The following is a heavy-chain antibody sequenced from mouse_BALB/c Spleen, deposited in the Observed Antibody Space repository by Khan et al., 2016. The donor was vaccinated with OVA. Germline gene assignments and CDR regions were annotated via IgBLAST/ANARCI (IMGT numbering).Heavy chain of an antibody. CDR1: GYTFTTYT. J-gene: IGHJ3*01. CDR3: AREGAYYRSDGWFAY. Sequence: QVQLKQSGAELARPGASVKMSCKASGYTFTTYTIHWVKQRPGQGLEWTGYIIPSSDYTNYNQKFKDKATLTADKSSSTAYMQLSSLTSEDSAVYYCAREGAYYRSDGWFAYWGQGTLVTVSA. V-gene: IGHV1-4*01. D-gene: IGHD2-14*01. CDR2: IIPSSDYT.